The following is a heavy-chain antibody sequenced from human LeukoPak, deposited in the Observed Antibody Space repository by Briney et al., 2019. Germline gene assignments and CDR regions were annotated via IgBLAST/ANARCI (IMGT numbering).Heavy chain of an antibody. J-gene: IGHJ4*02. D-gene: IGHD5-24*01. CDR2: IYSGGST. CDR3: ARGQMATIIDY. Sequence: GGSLRLSCAASGFTVSNNYMSWVRQAPGKGLEWVSVIYSGGSTYYADSVKGRFTISRDNSKSTLYLQMNSLRAEDTAVYYCARGQMATIIDYWGQGTLVTVSS. V-gene: IGHV3-53*01. CDR1: GFTVSNNY.